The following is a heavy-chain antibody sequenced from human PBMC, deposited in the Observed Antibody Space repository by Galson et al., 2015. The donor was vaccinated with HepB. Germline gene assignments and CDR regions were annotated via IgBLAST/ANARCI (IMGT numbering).Heavy chain of an antibody. CDR2: ISTSGVV. V-gene: IGHV3-69-1*01. J-gene: IGHJ3*02. Sequence: SLRLSCAASGINVNNDAIDWVRQAPGKGLEWLSFISTSGVVSYADSVKGRFTISRDTVKNSLYLQMNSLRAEDTAMYYCARGRDYAFDIWGLGTMVTVSS. CDR1: GINVNNDA. CDR3: ARGRDYAFDI. D-gene: IGHD3-16*01.